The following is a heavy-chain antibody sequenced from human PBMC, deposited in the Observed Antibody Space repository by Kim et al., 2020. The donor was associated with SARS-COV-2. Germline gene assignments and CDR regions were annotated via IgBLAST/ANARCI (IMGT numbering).Heavy chain of an antibody. J-gene: IGHJ6*02. V-gene: IGHV4-59*01. CDR3: ARDWPQGYYYYGMDV. Sequence: PSLKSRVTISVDTSKNQFSLKLSSVTAADTAVYYCARDWPQGYYYYGMDVWGQGTTVTVSS.